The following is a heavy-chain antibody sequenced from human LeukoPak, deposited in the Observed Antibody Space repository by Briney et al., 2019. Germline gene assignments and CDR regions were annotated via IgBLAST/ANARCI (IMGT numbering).Heavy chain of an antibody. Sequence: SVKVSCKASGGTFSSYAISWVRQAPGQGLEWMGRIIPILGIANYAQKFQGRVTITADKSTSTAYMELSSLRSEDTAVYYCVGYCSSTSCYNVYWGQGTLVTVSS. CDR3: VGYCSSTSCYNVY. D-gene: IGHD2-2*02. CDR1: GGTFSSYA. V-gene: IGHV1-69*04. CDR2: IIPILGIA. J-gene: IGHJ4*02.